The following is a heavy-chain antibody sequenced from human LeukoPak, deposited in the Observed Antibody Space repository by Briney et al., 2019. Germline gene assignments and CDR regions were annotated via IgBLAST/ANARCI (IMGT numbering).Heavy chain of an antibody. CDR2: INPNSGGT. D-gene: IGHD5-12*01. J-gene: IGHJ4*02. CDR1: GYTFTSCG. Sequence: PRASVKVSCKASGYTFTSCGISWVRQAPGQGLEWMGWINPNSGGTNYAQKFQGRVTMTRDTSINTAYMELSRLRSDDTAVYYCARAANSGYEEYWGQGTLVTVSS. CDR3: ARAANSGYEEY. V-gene: IGHV1-2*02.